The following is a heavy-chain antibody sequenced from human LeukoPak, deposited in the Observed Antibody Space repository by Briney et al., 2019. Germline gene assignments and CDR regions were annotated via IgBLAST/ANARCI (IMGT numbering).Heavy chain of an antibody. Sequence: SETLSLTCTVSGGSISSYYWSWIRQPPGKGLEWIGYIYTSGSTNYNPSLKSRVTISVDTSKNQFSLKLSSVTAADTAVYYCARLRAYCGGDCYPRWFDPRGQGTLVTVSS. V-gene: IGHV4-4*09. CDR3: ARLRAYCGGDCYPRWFDP. D-gene: IGHD2-21*02. CDR1: GGSISSYY. J-gene: IGHJ5*02. CDR2: IYTSGST.